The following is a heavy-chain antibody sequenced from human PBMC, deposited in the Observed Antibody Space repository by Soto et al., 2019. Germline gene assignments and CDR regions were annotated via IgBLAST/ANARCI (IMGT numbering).Heavy chain of an antibody. CDR3: AMNAMYSGSSPFGDDAFDI. Sequence: QVQLVQSGAEVKKPGSSVKVSCKASGGTFSSYTISWVRQAPGQGLEWMGRIIPILGIANYAQKFQGRVTITAAKSTSTAYMELSSLRSEDTAVYYCAMNAMYSGSSPFGDDAFDIWGQGTMVTVSS. D-gene: IGHD1-26*01. CDR1: GGTFSSYT. J-gene: IGHJ3*02. V-gene: IGHV1-69*02. CDR2: IIPILGIA.